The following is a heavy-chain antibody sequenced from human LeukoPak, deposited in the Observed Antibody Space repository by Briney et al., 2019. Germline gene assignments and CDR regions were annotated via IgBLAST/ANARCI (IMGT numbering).Heavy chain of an antibody. V-gene: IGHV1-69*06. J-gene: IGHJ6*03. CDR3: ARDPYSSSWYYYYYYMDV. Sequence: ASVKVSCKASGGTFSSYAISWVRQAPGQGLEWMGGIIPIFGTANYAQKFQGRVTITADKSTSTAYMELSSLRSEDTAVYYCARDPYSSSWYYYYYYMDVWGKGTTVTVSS. CDR2: IIPIFGTA. D-gene: IGHD6-13*01. CDR1: GGTFSSYA.